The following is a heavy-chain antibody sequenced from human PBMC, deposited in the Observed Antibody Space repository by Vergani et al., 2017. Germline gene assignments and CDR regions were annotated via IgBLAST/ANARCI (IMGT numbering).Heavy chain of an antibody. D-gene: IGHD6-25*01. CDR3: ARVDTQVPATSHFYYMDV. V-gene: IGHV4-31*11. Sequence: QVQLQESGPGVVKPSQTLSLTCAVSGGSISSGDHCWTWIRQRPGKGLEWIGYIFYSGTTYDNPSLRSRLTISVDTSQNLFSLNLRSVTAADPAVYYCARVDTQVPATSHFYYMDVWGKGTTVVVSS. CDR2: IFYSGTT. J-gene: IGHJ6*03. CDR1: GGSISSGDHC.